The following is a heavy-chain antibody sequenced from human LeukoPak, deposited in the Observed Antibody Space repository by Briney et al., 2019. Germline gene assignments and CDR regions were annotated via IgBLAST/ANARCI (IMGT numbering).Heavy chain of an antibody. V-gene: IGHV1-46*01. CDR2: INPSGGST. Sequence: ASVKVSCKASGYTFTSYYMHWVRQAPGQGLEWMGIINPSGGSTSYAQKFQGRVTMTRDTSTSTVYMELSSLRSEDTAVYYCARDAKMGGYYYGSGSYYNLGYWGQGTLVTVSS. D-gene: IGHD3-10*01. CDR3: ARDAKMGGYYYGSGSYYNLGY. CDR1: GYTFTSYY. J-gene: IGHJ4*02.